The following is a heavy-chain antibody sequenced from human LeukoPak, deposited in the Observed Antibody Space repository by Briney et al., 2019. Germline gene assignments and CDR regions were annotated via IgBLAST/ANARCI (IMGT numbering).Heavy chain of an antibody. CDR2: IWYDGSNK. J-gene: IGHJ5*02. D-gene: IGHD3-22*01. Sequence: GGSLRLSCAASGFSFRSYGMHWVRQAPGKGLEWVAVIWYDGSNKYYADSVKGRFTISRDNSKNTLFLQMNSLRAEDTAVYYCARGDYYDSSGYPWGQGTLVTVSS. CDR1: GFSFRSYG. CDR3: ARGDYYDSSGYP. V-gene: IGHV3-33*01.